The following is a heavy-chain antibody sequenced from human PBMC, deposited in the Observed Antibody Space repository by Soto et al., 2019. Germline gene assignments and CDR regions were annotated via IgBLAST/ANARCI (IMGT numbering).Heavy chain of an antibody. V-gene: IGHV1-69*01. CDR2: IIPIFGTA. Sequence: QVQLVQSGAEVKKPGSSVKVSCKASGGTFSSYAISWVRQAPGQGLEWMGGIIPIFGTANYAQKLLGRVTITADESMSTAYMELSSLRSEDTAVYYCASSGSYDLPPLSWGQGTLVTVSS. CDR1: GGTFSSYA. D-gene: IGHD3-10*01. J-gene: IGHJ4*02. CDR3: ASSGSYDLPPLS.